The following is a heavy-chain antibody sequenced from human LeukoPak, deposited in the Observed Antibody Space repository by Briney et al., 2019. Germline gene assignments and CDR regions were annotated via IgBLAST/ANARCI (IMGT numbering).Heavy chain of an antibody. V-gene: IGHV1-2*02. D-gene: IGHD3-22*01. CDR1: GYTFTGYY. Sequence: ASVKVSCKASGYTFTGYYMHWVRQAPGQGLEWMGWINPNSGGTNYAQKFQGRVTMTRDTSISTAYMELSSLRSEDTAVYYCAVNYYDSSGLLEWGQGTLVTVSS. J-gene: IGHJ4*02. CDR2: INPNSGGT. CDR3: AVNYYDSSGLLE.